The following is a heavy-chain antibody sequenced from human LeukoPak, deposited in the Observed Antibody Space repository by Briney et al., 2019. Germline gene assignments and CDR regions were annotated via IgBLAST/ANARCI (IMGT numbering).Heavy chain of an antibody. V-gene: IGHV4-59*01. CDR2: IYYSVST. J-gene: IGHJ6*03. Sequence: SETLSLTCTVSGGSISSYYWSWIRQPPGKGLEWIGYIYYSVSTNYNPSLKSRVTISVDTSKNQFSLKLSSVTAADTAVYYCARVGGSGGYYYYYMDVWGKGTTVTVSS. CDR3: ARVGGSGGYYYYYMDV. CDR1: GGSISSYY. D-gene: IGHD3-16*01.